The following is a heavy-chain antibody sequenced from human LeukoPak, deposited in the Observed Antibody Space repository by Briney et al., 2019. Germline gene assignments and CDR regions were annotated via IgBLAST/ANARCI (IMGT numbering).Heavy chain of an antibody. V-gene: IGHV4-61*08. Sequence: SETLSLTCTVSGGSISSGGYYWSWIRQPPGKGLEWIGYIYHSGSTNYNPSLKSRVTMSVDTSKNQFSVKLSSVTAADTAVYYCARELPNKAPPYFDFWGQGTLVTVSS. D-gene: IGHD2-21*02. CDR1: GGSISSGGYY. J-gene: IGHJ4*02. CDR3: ARELPNKAPPYFDF. CDR2: IYHSGST.